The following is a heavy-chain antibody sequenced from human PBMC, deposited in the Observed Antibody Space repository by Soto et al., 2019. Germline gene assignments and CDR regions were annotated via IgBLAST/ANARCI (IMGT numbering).Heavy chain of an antibody. V-gene: IGHV3-23*01. J-gene: IGHJ5*02. Sequence: GGSLRLSCAASGFTFSSYAMSWVRQAPGKGLEWVSAISGSGGSTYYADSVKGRFTISRDNSKNTLYLQMNSLRAEDTAVYYCAKVGTYYDFWSGYDWFDPWGQGTLVTVS. CDR1: GFTFSSYA. CDR3: AKVGTYYDFWSGYDWFDP. D-gene: IGHD3-3*01. CDR2: ISGSGGST.